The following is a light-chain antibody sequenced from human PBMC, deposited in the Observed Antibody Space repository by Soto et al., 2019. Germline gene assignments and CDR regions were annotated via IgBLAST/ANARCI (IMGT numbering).Light chain of an antibody. CDR2: DNN. CDR1: SSNIGAGYD. J-gene: IGLJ2*01. Sequence: QSVLTQPPSVSGAPGQRVTISCTGSSSNIGAGYDVQWYQHLPGTAPKLHIYDNNNRPSGVPLRFSGSKSGTSASLAITGIQAEDEAHYYCQSYVSGFVSGVVFGGGTMLTVL. V-gene: IGLV1-40*01. CDR3: QSYVSGFVSGVV.